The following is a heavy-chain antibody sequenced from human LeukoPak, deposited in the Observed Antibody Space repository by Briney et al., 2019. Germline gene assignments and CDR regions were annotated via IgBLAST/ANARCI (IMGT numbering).Heavy chain of an antibody. CDR2: INSDGSST. D-gene: IGHD1-26*01. CDR3: ARENAQVGAWSFDY. V-gene: IGHV3-74*01. J-gene: IGHJ4*02. CDR1: GFTFSSYW. Sequence: GGSLRLSCAASGFTFSSYWMHWVRQAPGKGLVWVSRINSDGSSTSYADSVKGRFTISRDNAKNTLYLQMNSLRAEDTAVYYCARENAQVGAWSFDYWGQGTLVTVSS.